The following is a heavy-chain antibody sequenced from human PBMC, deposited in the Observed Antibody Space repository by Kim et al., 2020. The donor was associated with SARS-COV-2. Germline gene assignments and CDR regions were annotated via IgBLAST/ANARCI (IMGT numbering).Heavy chain of an antibody. CDR1: GYTFTSYD. D-gene: IGHD3-3*01. V-gene: IGHV1-8*01. Sequence: ASVKVSCKASGYTFTSYDINWVRQATGQGLEWMGWMNPNSGNTGYAQKFQGRVTMTRNTSISTAYMELSSLRSEDTAVYYCARGTDLTIFGVVTTYYFDYWGQGTLVTVSS. J-gene: IGHJ4*02. CDR2: MNPNSGNT. CDR3: ARGTDLTIFGVVTTYYFDY.